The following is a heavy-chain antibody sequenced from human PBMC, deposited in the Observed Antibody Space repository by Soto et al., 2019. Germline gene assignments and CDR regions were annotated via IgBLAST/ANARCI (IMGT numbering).Heavy chain of an antibody. CDR1: GFNFNNYG. D-gene: IGHD3-10*01. CDR2: IWYDGNDE. Sequence: QVQLVESGGGVVQPGRSLRLSCATSGFNFNNYGMHWVRQAPGKGLEWVAVIWYDGNDEYYADPVKGRFTISRDNSKNTLYLQMNSLRAEDTAVYYCAGDVMYRGSADNWFDPWGQGTLVTVSS. CDR3: AGDVMYRGSADNWFDP. J-gene: IGHJ5*02. V-gene: IGHV3-33*01.